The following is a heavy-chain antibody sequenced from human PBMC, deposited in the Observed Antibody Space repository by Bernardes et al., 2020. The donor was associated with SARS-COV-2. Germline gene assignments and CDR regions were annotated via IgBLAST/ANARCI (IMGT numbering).Heavy chain of an antibody. CDR3: ALPPSNYDRYGMDV. CDR2: INPTSGGT. Sequence: ASVKVSCKASGYTFTGYYIHWVRQAPGQGLEWMGWINPTSGGTIYAQKFQGRVTMTRDTSISTAYMELSRLRSDDTAMYYCALPPSNYDRYGMDVWGQGTTVTGSS. CDR1: GYTFTGYY. D-gene: IGHD3-22*01. V-gene: IGHV1-2*02. J-gene: IGHJ6*02.